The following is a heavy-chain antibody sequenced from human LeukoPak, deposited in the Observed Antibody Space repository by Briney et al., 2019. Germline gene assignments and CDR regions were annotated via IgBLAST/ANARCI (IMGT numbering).Heavy chain of an antibody. CDR1: GFTFSRYA. Sequence: GGSLRLSCAASGFTFSRYAMNWVRQAPGRRLEWISYISGDGYTKHYADSARGRFTISRDNGKDSLYLEMKSLRAEDTAVYYCARDPTEVVAAAYFDYWGQGTLVSVSS. CDR3: ARDPTEVVAAAYFDY. D-gene: IGHD2-15*01. J-gene: IGHJ4*02. CDR2: ISGDGYTK. V-gene: IGHV3-48*01.